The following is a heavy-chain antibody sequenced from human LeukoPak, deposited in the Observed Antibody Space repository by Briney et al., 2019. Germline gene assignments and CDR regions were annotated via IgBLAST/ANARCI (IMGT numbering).Heavy chain of an antibody. Sequence: PSETLSLTCTVSGGSISGYYWSWIRQPPGKGLEWIGYIYYSGGTNYNPSLKSRVTISVDTSKNQFSLKLSSVTAADTAVYYCARHGVTRWYFDLWVRATLVTVSS. J-gene: IGHJ2*01. V-gene: IGHV4-59*01. CDR2: IYYSGGT. CDR3: ARHGVTRWYFDL. D-gene: IGHD2-8*01. CDR1: GGSISGYY.